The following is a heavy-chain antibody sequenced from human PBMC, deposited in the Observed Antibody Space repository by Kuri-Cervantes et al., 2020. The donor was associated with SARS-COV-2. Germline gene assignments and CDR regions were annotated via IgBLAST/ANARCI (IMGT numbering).Heavy chain of an antibody. CDR1: GGSFSDVY. Sequence: GSLRLSCAVSGGSFSDVYWSWIRQPPGKGLEWIGSIYYSGSTYYNPSLKSRVTISVDTSKNQFSLKLSSVTAADTAVYYCARFGYDFWSGYYYFDYWGQGTLVTVSS. V-gene: IGHV4-39*01. CDR2: IYYSGST. D-gene: IGHD3-3*01. CDR3: ARFGYDFWSGYYYFDY. J-gene: IGHJ4*02.